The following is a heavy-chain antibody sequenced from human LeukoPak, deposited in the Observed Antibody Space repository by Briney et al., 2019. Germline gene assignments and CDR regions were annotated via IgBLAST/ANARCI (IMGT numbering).Heavy chain of an antibody. CDR3: ARPGEYCSGGSCDNYGMDV. D-gene: IGHD2-15*01. CDR2: IDPSDSYT. Sequence: LGESLKISCKGSGYSFTSYWISWVRQIPGKGREWMGRIDPSDSYTNYRPSFQGHVTISAAKSISTAYLQWSRLKASDTAMYYCARPGEYCSGGSCDNYGMDVWGQGTTVTVSS. J-gene: IGHJ6*02. CDR1: GYSFTSYW. V-gene: IGHV5-10-1*01.